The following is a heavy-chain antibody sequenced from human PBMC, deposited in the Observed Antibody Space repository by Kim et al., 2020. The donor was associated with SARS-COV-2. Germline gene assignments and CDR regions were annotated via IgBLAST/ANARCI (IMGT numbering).Heavy chain of an antibody. Sequence: GGSLRLSCAASGFTFSSYAMSWVRQAPGKGLEWVSASSGSGGSTYYADSVKGRFTISRDNSKNTLYLQMNSLRAKDTAVYYCATRNRPNIVLVTAIRDYWGQGTLVTVSS. D-gene: IGHD2-21*02. J-gene: IGHJ4*02. CDR2: SSGSGGST. CDR3: ATRNRPNIVLVTAIRDY. V-gene: IGHV3-23*01. CDR1: GFTFSSYA.